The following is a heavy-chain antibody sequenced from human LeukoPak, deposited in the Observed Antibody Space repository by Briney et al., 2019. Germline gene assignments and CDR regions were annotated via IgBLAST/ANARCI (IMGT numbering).Heavy chain of an antibody. D-gene: IGHD3-10*01. V-gene: IGHV4-38-2*02. Sequence: SEILSLTCTVSGYSISTGFYWGWIRQPPGKGLEWIGEINHSGSTNYNPSLKSRVTISVDTSKNQFSLKLSSVTAADTAVYYCASDTMVRDYWGQGTLVTVSS. CDR2: INHSGST. J-gene: IGHJ4*02. CDR1: GYSISTGFY. CDR3: ASDTMVRDY.